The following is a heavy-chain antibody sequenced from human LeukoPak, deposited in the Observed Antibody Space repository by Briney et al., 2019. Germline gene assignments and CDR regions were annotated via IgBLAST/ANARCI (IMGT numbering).Heavy chain of an antibody. V-gene: IGHV4-34*01. CDR3: ARQGIAVAGTDY. CDR2: INHSGST. Sequence: PGGSLRLSCAASGFTFSSYSMNWVRQPPGKGLEWIGEINHSGSTNYNPSLKSRVTISVDTSKNQFSLKLSSVTAADTAVYYCARQGIAVAGTDYWGQGTLVTVSS. D-gene: IGHD6-19*01. CDR1: GFTFSSYS. J-gene: IGHJ4*02.